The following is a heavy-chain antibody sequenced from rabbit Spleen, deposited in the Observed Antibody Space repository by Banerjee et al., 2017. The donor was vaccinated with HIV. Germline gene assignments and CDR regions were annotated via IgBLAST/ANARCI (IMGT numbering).Heavy chain of an antibody. CDR3: ARDTGSSFSTYGMDL. D-gene: IGHD8-1*01. CDR1: GFSFSSSYY. Sequence: QSLEESGGDLVKPEGSLTLTCTASGFSFSSSYYMCWVRQAPGKGLEWIACIDIGSSDFTYFATWAKGRFTCSKTSSTTVTLQMTSLTVADTATYFCARDTGSSFSTYGMDLWGPGTLVTVS. V-gene: IGHV1S40*01. J-gene: IGHJ6*01. CDR2: IDIGSSDFT.